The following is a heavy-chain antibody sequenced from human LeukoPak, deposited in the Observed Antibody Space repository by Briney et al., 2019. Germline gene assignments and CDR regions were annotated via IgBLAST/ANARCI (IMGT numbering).Heavy chain of an antibody. Sequence: GASVKVSCKASGYTFTSYYMHWVRQAPGQGLEWMGIINPSGGSTSYAQKFQGRVTMTRDTSTSTVYMELSSLRSEDTAVYYCARDMDYYDSGSYYSNWFDPWGQGTLVTVSS. D-gene: IGHD3-10*01. CDR3: ARDMDYYDSGSYYSNWFDP. V-gene: IGHV1-46*01. CDR1: GYTFTSYY. CDR2: INPSGGST. J-gene: IGHJ5*02.